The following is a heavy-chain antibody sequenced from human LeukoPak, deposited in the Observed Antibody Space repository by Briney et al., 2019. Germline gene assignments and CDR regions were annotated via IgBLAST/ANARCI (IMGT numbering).Heavy chain of an antibody. D-gene: IGHD3-22*01. CDR3: ARWGSYYDSSGYGFEDY. V-gene: IGHV3-20*04. J-gene: IGHJ4*02. Sequence: RAGGSLRLSCAASGFTFSSYGMHWVRQAPGKGLEWVSGINWNGGSTGYADSVKGRFTISRDNAKNSLYLQMNSLRAEDTALYYCARWGSYYDSSGYGFEDYWGQGTLVTVSS. CDR1: GFTFSSYG. CDR2: INWNGGST.